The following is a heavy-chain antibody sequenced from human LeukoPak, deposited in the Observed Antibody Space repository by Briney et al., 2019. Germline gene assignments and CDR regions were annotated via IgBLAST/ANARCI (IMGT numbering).Heavy chain of an antibody. D-gene: IGHD6-13*01. CDR1: GGSFSDYY. CDR3: ARLTRWGIAAGWFDP. Sequence: PSETLSLTCVVYGGSFSDYYWSWIRQPPGKGLEWIGEINHSGSTSYNPSLTSRVTISEDTSKNQVSLRLNSVTAADTAVYYCARLTRWGIAAGWFDPWGQGSLVTVSS. J-gene: IGHJ5*02. V-gene: IGHV4-34*01. CDR2: INHSGST.